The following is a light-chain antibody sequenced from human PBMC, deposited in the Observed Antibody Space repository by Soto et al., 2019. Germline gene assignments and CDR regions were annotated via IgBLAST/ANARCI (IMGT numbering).Light chain of an antibody. CDR2: DAS. Sequence: DIQMTQSPSTLSASVGDRVTITCRASQSISSWLAWYQQKPGKAPKLLIYDASSLESWVPSRFSGSGSGTEFTLTISSLQPDDFATYYCQQYNSYPMYTFGQGTQLEIK. CDR1: QSISSW. V-gene: IGKV1-5*01. CDR3: QQYNSYPMYT. J-gene: IGKJ2*01.